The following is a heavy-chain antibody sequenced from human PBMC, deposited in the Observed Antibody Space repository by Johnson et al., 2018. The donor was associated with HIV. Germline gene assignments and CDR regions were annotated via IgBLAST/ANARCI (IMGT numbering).Heavy chain of an antibody. J-gene: IGHJ3*01. CDR2: IYSGGST. V-gene: IGHV3-NL1*01. CDR1: GFTFSSYA. Sequence: QVQLVESGGGVVQPGRSLRLSCAASGFTFSSYAMHWVRQAPGQGLEWVSVIYSGGSTYYADSVKGRFTISRDTSKNMLYLQMNSLRPEDTAVYYCTRGSFTDDAFDVWGQGTMVSVSS. CDR3: TRGSFTDDAFDV.